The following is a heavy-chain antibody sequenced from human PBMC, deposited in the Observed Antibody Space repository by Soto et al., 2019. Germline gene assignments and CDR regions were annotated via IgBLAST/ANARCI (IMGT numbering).Heavy chain of an antibody. CDR1: GFTFSGSA. Sequence: GGSLRLSCAASGFTFSGSAMHWVRQASGKGLEWVGRIRSKANSYATAYAASVKGRFTISRDDSKNTAYLQMNSLKTEDTAVYYCTRTYSYNYYYYGMDVRGQGTTVTVSS. CDR2: IRSKANSYAT. V-gene: IGHV3-73*01. CDR3: TRTYSYNYYYYGMDV. D-gene: IGHD5-18*01. J-gene: IGHJ6*02.